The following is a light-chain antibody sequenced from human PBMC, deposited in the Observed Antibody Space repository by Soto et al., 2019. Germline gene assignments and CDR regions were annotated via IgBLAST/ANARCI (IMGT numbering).Light chain of an antibody. CDR2: DAS. Sequence: EIVLTQSPATLSLSPGERATLSCRASQSVSSYLAWYQQKPGQAPRLLIYDASNRATGIPARFSGSGSGTDFTLTITSLEPEDFAVYYCQQYGKSAIFTFGQGTKLEIK. CDR3: QQYGKSAIFT. J-gene: IGKJ2*01. V-gene: IGKV3-11*01. CDR1: QSVSSY.